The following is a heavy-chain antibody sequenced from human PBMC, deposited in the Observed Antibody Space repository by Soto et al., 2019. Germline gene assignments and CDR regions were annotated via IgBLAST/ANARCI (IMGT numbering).Heavy chain of an antibody. J-gene: IGHJ4*02. CDR2: IRSKANSYAT. CDR3: TSLGHYDYIWGSYRRADY. D-gene: IGHD3-16*02. V-gene: IGHV3-73*01. Sequence: EVQLVESGGGLVQPGGSLKLSCAASGFTFSGSAMHWVRQASGKGLEWVGRIRSKANSYATAYAASVKGRFTISRDDSKNTAYLQMNTLKTEDTAVYYCTSLGHYDYIWGSYRRADYWGQGTLVTVSS. CDR1: GFTFSGSA.